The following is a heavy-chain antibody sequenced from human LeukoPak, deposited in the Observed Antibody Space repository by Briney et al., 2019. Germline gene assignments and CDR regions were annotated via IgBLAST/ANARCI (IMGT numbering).Heavy chain of an antibody. J-gene: IGHJ4*02. CDR1: GNSFTNSW. Sequence: HGESLKISCQGSGNSFTNSWIGWVRQMPGKGLEWMGIIYLGDSDVRYSPTFRGQVTISADKSINSAYLQWSSLKDSDTAMYYCARHGGKYSHSIDSWGQGTLVTVSS. CDR2: IYLGDSDV. V-gene: IGHV5-51*01. D-gene: IGHD3-16*01. CDR3: ARHGGKYSHSIDS.